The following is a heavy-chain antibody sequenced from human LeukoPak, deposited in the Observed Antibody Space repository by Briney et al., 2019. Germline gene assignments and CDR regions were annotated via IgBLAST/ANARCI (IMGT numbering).Heavy chain of an antibody. V-gene: IGHV1-3*01. CDR1: GYTFTSYA. CDR2: INAGNGNT. D-gene: IGHD4-17*01. Sequence: ASVKVSCKASGYTFTSYAMHWVRQAPGQRLEWMGWINAGNGNTKYSQKFQGRVTITRDTSASTAYMELSSLRSEGTAVYYCARDSPYKLRVFDYWGQGTLVTVSS. J-gene: IGHJ4*02. CDR3: ARDSPYKLRVFDY.